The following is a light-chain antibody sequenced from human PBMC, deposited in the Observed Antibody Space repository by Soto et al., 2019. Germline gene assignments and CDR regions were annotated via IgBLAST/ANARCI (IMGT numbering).Light chain of an antibody. Sequence: QSVLTQPPSVSGAPGQRVTISCTGSSSNIGAGYAVHWYQQLPGTAPKLLIFADSYRPSGVPDRFSGSKSGTSASLAITGLQAEDEADYYCGTWDNSLGDGHVVFGGGTKLTVL. CDR2: ADS. J-gene: IGLJ2*01. CDR3: GTWDNSLGDGHVV. V-gene: IGLV1-40*01. CDR1: SSNIGAGYA.